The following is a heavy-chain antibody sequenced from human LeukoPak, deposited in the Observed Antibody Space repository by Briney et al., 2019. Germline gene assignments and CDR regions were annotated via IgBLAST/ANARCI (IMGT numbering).Heavy chain of an antibody. Sequence: GGSLRLSCAASGFAFSSYGMHWVRQAPGKGLEWVAYIHYDSTTEDYADSVKGRFTISRDNSKNTLFLQMNNLRVEDMAVFYCAKDWNWAIDYWGQRTLVTVSS. J-gene: IGHJ4*02. D-gene: IGHD1-7*01. CDR3: AKDWNWAIDY. CDR1: GFAFSSYG. CDR2: IHYDSTTE. V-gene: IGHV3-30*02.